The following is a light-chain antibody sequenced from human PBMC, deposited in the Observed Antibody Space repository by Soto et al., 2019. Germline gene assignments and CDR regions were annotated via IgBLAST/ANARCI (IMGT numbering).Light chain of an antibody. CDR3: CSYAGSSTWV. CDR2: EGS. CDR1: SSDVGSYNL. V-gene: IGLV2-23*01. Sequence: QSALTQPASVSGSPGQSITISCTGTSSDVGSYNLVSWYQQHPGKAPKLMIYEGSKRASGVSNRFSGSKSGITASLTTSGLQAEDEADYYCCSYAGSSTWVFGGGTKVTVL. J-gene: IGLJ3*02.